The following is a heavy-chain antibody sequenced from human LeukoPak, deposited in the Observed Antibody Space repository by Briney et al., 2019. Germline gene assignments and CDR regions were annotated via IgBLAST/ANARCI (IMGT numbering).Heavy chain of an antibody. J-gene: IGHJ4*02. CDR1: GFTFSSYS. D-gene: IGHD6-13*01. V-gene: IGHV3-64*01. CDR3: ARDNIAATGTGDY. Sequence: GGSLRLSCAASGFTFSSYSMNWVRQAPGKGLEYVSAISSNGGSTYYANSVKGRFTISRDTSKNTLYLQMGSLRAEDMAVYYCARDNIAATGTGDYWGQGTLVTVSS. CDR2: ISSNGGST.